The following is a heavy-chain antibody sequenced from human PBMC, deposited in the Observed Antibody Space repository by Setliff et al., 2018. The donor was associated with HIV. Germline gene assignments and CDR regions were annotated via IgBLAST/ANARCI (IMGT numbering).Heavy chain of an antibody. CDR1: RGTFTTYA. V-gene: IGHV1-69*10. CDR3: AREVASYSSRFDAFDV. J-gene: IGHJ3*01. CDR2: IIPILNVA. Sequence: GASVKVSCKPSRGTFTTYAFSWVRQAPGQGLAWMGGIIPILNVAKYPQKFQGRVTITADKSTSTAYMELSNLRSEDTAVYYCAREVASYSSRFDAFDVWGQGTTVTVSS. D-gene: IGHD6-13*01.